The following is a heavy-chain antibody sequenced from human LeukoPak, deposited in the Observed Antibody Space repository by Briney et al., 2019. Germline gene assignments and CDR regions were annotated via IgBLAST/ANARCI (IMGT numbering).Heavy chain of an antibody. V-gene: IGHV4-59*08. CDR2: IYYSGST. J-gene: IGHJ4*02. Sequence: SETLSLTCTVSGGAISSYYWSWIRQPPGKGLEWIGYIYYSGSTNSNPSLKSRVTISVDTSKNQFSLKLSSVTAADTAVYYCARLDYYDSSGHIDYWGQGTLVTVSS. D-gene: IGHD3-22*01. CDR1: GGAISSYY. CDR3: ARLDYYDSSGHIDY.